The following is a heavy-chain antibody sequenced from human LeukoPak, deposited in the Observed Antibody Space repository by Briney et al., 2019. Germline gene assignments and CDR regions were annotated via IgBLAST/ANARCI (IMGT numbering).Heavy chain of an antibody. D-gene: IGHD3-9*01. Sequence: GSSVKVSCKASGGTFSSYAISWVRQAPGQGLEWMGGIIPIFGTANYAQKFQGGVTITADESTSTAYMELSSLRSEDTAVYYCASWRYDILTGYYSENFDYWGQGTLVTVSS. CDR1: GGTFSSYA. V-gene: IGHV1-69*01. CDR2: IIPIFGTA. CDR3: ASWRYDILTGYYSENFDY. J-gene: IGHJ4*02.